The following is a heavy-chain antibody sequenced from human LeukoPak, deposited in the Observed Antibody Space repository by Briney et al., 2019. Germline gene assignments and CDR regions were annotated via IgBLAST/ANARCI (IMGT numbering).Heavy chain of an antibody. V-gene: IGHV4-34*01. CDR2: INLGGST. CDR3: ATSTKAVRPDSWDS. J-gene: IGHJ4*02. D-gene: IGHD6-6*01. Sequence: SETLSFTCATSGGSFDGYSWSWIRQSPGEGLEWIGEINLGGSTNYNPSLKSRVTMTIDTSKREVFLKLTSVTAADTSIYFCATSTKAVRPDSWDSWGQGTLVSVSS. CDR1: GGSFDGYS.